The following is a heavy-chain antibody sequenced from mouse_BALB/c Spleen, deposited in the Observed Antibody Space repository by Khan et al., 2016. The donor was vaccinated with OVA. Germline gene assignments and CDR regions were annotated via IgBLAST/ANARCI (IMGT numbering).Heavy chain of an antibody. V-gene: IGHV5-17*02. J-gene: IGHJ2*01. CDR1: GFTFNSYG. CDR2: ISGDSNTI. Sequence: EVKLLESGGGLVQPGGSRKLSCAASGFTFNSYGMHWIRQAPEKGLEWVAYISGDSNTIHYADTVKGRFTISRDNPKNTLFLQMTSLMSEDTAMYYCATSYFYRYYFDYWGPGTTLTVS. CDR3: ATSYFYRYYFDY. D-gene: IGHD1-1*01.